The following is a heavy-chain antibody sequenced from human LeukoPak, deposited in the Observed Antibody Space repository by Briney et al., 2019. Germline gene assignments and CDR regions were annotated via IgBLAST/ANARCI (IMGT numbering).Heavy chain of an antibody. D-gene: IGHD6-13*01. CDR1: GFTFSNAY. CDR2: IKSKNDGGAI. Sequence: GGSLRLSCVASGFTFSNAYMSWVRQAPGKGLEWVGRIKSKNDGGAIDYAAPVKGRFTISRDDSRNTLYLHMNSLKTEDTAVYYCTTDAGYDSRWYNYWGQGSLVTVSS. V-gene: IGHV3-15*01. J-gene: IGHJ4*02. CDR3: TTDAGYDSRWYNY.